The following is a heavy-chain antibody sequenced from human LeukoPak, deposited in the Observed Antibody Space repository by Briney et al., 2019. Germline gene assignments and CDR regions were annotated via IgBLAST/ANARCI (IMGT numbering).Heavy chain of an antibody. J-gene: IGHJ5*02. CDR1: GGSISSGDYY. V-gene: IGHV4-30-4*08. D-gene: IGHD3-22*01. Sequence: PSETLSLTCTVSGGSISSGDYYWSWIRQPPGKGLEWIGYIYYSGSTYYNPSLKSRVTISVDTSKNQFSLKLSSVTAADTAVYYCARALYYYDSSGYYYVGRNWFGPWGQGTLVTVSS. CDR2: IYYSGST. CDR3: ARALYYYDSSGYYYVGRNWFGP.